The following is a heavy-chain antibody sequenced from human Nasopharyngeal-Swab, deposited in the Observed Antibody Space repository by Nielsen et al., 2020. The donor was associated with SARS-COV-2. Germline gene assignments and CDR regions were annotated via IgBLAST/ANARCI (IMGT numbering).Heavy chain of an antibody. Sequence: GGSLRLSCTASGFPFSNYFMNWVRQAPEKGLEWVSSISSSSSYTYYGDSMKGRFTISRDNARNSLYLQMNSLRAEDTAIYYCARDWERRDGRPGMVDSWGQGTLVTVSS. V-gene: IGHV3-21*01. CDR2: ISSSSSYT. J-gene: IGHJ4*02. D-gene: IGHD5-24*01. CDR1: GFPFSNYF. CDR3: ARDWERRDGRPGMVDS.